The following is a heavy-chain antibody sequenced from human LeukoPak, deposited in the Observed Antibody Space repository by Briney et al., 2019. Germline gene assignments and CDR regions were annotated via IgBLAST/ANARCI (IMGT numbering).Heavy chain of an antibody. Sequence: SETLSLTCAVSGYSISSGYYWGWIRQPPGKGLEWIGSIHHSGTTYYNPPLKSRVSISVDTSKNQFSLKLISVTAADTAVYYCARSVLYWGQGTLVTVSS. V-gene: IGHV4-38-2*01. CDR2: IHHSGTT. CDR1: GYSISSGYY. CDR3: ARSVLY. J-gene: IGHJ4*02.